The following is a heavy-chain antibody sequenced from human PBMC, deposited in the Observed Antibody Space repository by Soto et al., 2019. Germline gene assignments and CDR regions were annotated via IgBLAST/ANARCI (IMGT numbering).Heavy chain of an antibody. Sequence: PGGSLRLACEASKVTYSDYAMTWVRQAPGKGLEWVASISGSGDNTYYADSVKGRFAISRDNSKSTLYLQMNSLRGDDAAIYYCATDPNFYDDSAYFTSRWFDNWGQGT. D-gene: IGHD3-22*01. CDR1: KVTYSDYA. V-gene: IGHV3-23*01. CDR3: ATDPNFYDDSAYFTSRWFDN. CDR2: ISGSGDNT. J-gene: IGHJ4*02.